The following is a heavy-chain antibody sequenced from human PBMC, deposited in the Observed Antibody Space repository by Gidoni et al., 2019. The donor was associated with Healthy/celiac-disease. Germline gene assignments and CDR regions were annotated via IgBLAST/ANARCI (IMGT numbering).Heavy chain of an antibody. J-gene: IGHJ5*02. CDR3: ARDRDPSRFWSGYYNAPRYNWFDP. CDR2: IWYDGSNK. CDR1: GVTFSSHG. V-gene: IGHV3-33*01. D-gene: IGHD3-3*01. Sequence: QVQLVESGGGVGQPGRSLRLSCAASGVTFSSHGMHWVRTAPGKGLEWVAVIWYDGSNKYYADSVKGRFTIYRDNSKNTLYLQMNSLRAEDTAVYYCARDRDPSRFWSGYYNAPRYNWFDPWGQGTLVTVSS.